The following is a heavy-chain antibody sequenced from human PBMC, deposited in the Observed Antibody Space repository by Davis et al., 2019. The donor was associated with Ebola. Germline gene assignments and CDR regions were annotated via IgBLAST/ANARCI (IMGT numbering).Heavy chain of an antibody. V-gene: IGHV3-11*04. CDR3: ARDFLNSGSNYYYYYMDV. Sequence: GESLKISCAASGVTVSTSYMSWIRQAPGKGLEWLSYISNRDGTIFYADSVEGRFTVSRDNARNSLYLQMNNLRAEDTAVYYCARDFLNSGSNYYYYYMDVWGKGTTVTVSS. CDR2: ISNRDGTI. D-gene: IGHD7-27*01. CDR1: GVTVSTSY. J-gene: IGHJ6*03.